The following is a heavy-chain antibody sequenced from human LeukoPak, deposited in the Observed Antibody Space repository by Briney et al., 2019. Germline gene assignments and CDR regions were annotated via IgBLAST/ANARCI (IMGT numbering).Heavy chain of an antibody. D-gene: IGHD5-18*01. J-gene: IGHJ3*01. CDR1: GFTVSNNY. CDR3: ARDDPLAMAYGVDAFDV. Sequence: PGGPLRLSCAASGFTVSNNYMSWVRQAPGKGLEWVSLIDTDGNTYYADSVKGRFTISRDTSKNTLYLQMNILRAEDTAVYYCARDDPLAMAYGVDAFDVWGQGTMVTVSS. CDR2: IDTDGNT. V-gene: IGHV3-53*01.